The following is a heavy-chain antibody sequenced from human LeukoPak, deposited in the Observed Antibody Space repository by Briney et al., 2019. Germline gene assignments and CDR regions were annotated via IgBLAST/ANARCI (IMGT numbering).Heavy chain of an antibody. Sequence: ASEKVSCKGSVYTFTSYDFNWVRQATGQGLEWMGLMNPNSGNTHYVQKFPGRVNMTRKTPISTAYMELSSLRSEDTAVYYCARGLRGPLGVITDYWGQGTLVTVSS. CDR2: MNPNSGNT. V-gene: IGHV1-8*01. D-gene: IGHD3-22*01. CDR1: VYTFTSYD. J-gene: IGHJ4*02. CDR3: ARGLRGPLGVITDY.